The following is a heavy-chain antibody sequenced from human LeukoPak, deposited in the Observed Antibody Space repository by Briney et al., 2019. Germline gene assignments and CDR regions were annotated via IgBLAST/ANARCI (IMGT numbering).Heavy chain of an antibody. J-gene: IGHJ4*02. CDR1: GFTFSSYS. CDR2: ISSSSSYI. V-gene: IGHV3-21*01. Sequence: GGSLRLSCAASGFTFSSYSMNWVRQAPGKGLEWVSSISSSSSYIYYADPVKGRFTISRDNAKNSLYLQMNSLRAEDTAVYYCARVQARITIFGVAPGRFDYWGQGTLVTVSS. CDR3: ARVQARITIFGVAPGRFDY. D-gene: IGHD3-3*01.